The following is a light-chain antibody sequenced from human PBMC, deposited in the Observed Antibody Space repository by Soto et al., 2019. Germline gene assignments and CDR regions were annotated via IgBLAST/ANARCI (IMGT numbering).Light chain of an antibody. Sequence: DIQMTQSPSSLSASVGDRVTITCRASQGISNYLAWFQQKPGKVPKLLIYAASTLQSGVPSRFSGSGSGTDFTLTISSLLPEDVATYYCQKYISAPQTFGQGTKVEIK. CDR1: QGISNY. CDR3: QKYISAPQT. CDR2: AAS. V-gene: IGKV1-27*01. J-gene: IGKJ1*01.